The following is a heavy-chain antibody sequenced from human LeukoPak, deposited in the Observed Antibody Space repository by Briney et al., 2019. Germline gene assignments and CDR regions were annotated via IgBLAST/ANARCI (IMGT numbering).Heavy chain of an antibody. CDR2: ISWSGYII. V-gene: IGHV3-9*03. CDR3: AKDIGRYSSSGYFDY. CDR1: GFTFDDYA. D-gene: IGHD6-6*01. Sequence: PGGSLRLSCAASGFTFDDYAMHWVRQAPGKGLEWVSGISWSGYIIGYADSIKGRFTISRDNAQNSLHLQMNRLRGEDMAFYYCAKDIGRYSSSGYFDYWGQGILVTVSS. J-gene: IGHJ4*02.